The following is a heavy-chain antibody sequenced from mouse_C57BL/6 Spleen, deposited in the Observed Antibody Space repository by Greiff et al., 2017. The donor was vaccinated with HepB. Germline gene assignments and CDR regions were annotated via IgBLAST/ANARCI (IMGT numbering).Heavy chain of an antibody. CDR2: ISSGGSYT. Sequence: EVNVVESGGDLVKPGGSLKLSCAASGFTFSSYGMSWVRQTPDKRLEWVATISSGGSYTYYPDSVKGRFTISRDNAKNTLYLQMSSLKSEDTAMYYCASQGLRDAMDYWGQGTSVTVSS. V-gene: IGHV5-6*01. CDR3: ASQGLRDAMDY. CDR1: GFTFSSYG. D-gene: IGHD2-2*01. J-gene: IGHJ4*01.